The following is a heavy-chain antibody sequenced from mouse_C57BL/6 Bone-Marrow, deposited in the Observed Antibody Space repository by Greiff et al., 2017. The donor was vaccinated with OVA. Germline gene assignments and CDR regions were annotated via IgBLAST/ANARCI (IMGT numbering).Heavy chain of an antibody. V-gene: IGHV5-6*01. Sequence: EVQLVESGGDLVKPGGSLKLSCAASGFTFSSYGMSWVRQTPDKRLEWVATISSGGSYTYYPDSVKGRFTISRDNAKNTLYLQMSSLKSEDTAMYYCARRRGIYYGNCFGYWGQGTTLTVSS. CDR1: GFTFSSYG. D-gene: IGHD2-1*01. J-gene: IGHJ2*01. CDR3: ARRRGIYYGNCFGY. CDR2: ISSGGSYT.